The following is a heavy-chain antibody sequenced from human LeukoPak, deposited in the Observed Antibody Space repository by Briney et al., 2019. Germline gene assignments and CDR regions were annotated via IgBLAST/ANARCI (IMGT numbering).Heavy chain of an antibody. J-gene: IGHJ5*02. Sequence: SETLSLTCTVSSGSISSSSYYWGWIRQPPGKGLEWIGSIYHSGSTYYNPSLKSRVTISVDTSKNQFSLKLSSVTAADTAVYYCASLTLEMATTERSWYWFDPWGQGTLVTVSS. CDR2: IYHSGST. D-gene: IGHD5-24*01. CDR3: ASLTLEMATTERSWYWFDP. CDR1: SGSISSSSYY. V-gene: IGHV4-39*07.